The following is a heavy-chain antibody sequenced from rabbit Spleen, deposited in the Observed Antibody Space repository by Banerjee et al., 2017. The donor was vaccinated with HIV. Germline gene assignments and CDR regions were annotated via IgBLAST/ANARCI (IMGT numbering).Heavy chain of an antibody. CDR2: IAGSSSGFT. CDR3: ARDTGSSFSSYGMDL. Sequence: QEQLEESGGALVKPEGSLTLTCTGSGFSVSSSYWISWVRQAPGKGLEWISCIAGSSSGFTYSATWAKGRFTISRTSSTTVTLQVTSLTVADTATYFCARDTGSSFSSYGMDLWGPGTLVTVS. CDR1: GFSVSSSYW. J-gene: IGHJ6*01. D-gene: IGHD8-1*01. V-gene: IGHV1S45*01.